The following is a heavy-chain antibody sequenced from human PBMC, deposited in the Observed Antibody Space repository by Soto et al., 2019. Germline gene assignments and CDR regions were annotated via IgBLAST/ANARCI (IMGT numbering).Heavy chain of an antibody. CDR1: GYTFTSYG. V-gene: IGHV1-18*01. Sequence: ASVKVSCKASGYTFTSYGISWVRQAPGQGLEWMGWISAYNGNTNYAQKLQGRVTMTTDTSTSTAYMELRSLRSDDTAVYYCARDLLTYYYDSSVFSLGYGGQGPLVPVSS. J-gene: IGHJ4*02. CDR3: ARDLLTYYYDSSVFSLGY. D-gene: IGHD3-22*01. CDR2: ISAYNGNT.